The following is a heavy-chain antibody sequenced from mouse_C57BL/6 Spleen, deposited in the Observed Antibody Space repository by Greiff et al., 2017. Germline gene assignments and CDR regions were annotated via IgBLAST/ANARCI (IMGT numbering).Heavy chain of an antibody. Sequence: QVQLQQSGAELVKPGASVTISCKASGYAFSSYWMNWVKQRPGKGLEWIGQIYPGDGDTNYNGKFKGKATLTADKSSSTAYMQLSSLTSEDSAVYFCARDYSNLYAMDYWGQGTSVTVSS. CDR1: GYAFSSYW. CDR3: ARDYSNLYAMDY. J-gene: IGHJ4*01. CDR2: IYPGDGDT. D-gene: IGHD2-5*01. V-gene: IGHV1-80*01.